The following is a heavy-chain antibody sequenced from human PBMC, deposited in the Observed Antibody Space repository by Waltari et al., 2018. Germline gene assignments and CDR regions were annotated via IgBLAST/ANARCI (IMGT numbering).Heavy chain of an antibody. CDR1: GFTFSSYE. Sequence: EVQLVESGGGLVQPGGSLRLSCAASGFTFSSYEMNWVRQAPGKGLEWVSYISSSGSTIYYADSVKGRFTISRDNAKNSLYLQMNSLRAEDTAVYYCARKNYRPGIAAAGFGGFDYWGKGTTVTISS. CDR2: ISSSGSTI. D-gene: IGHD6-13*01. J-gene: IGHJ6*04. V-gene: IGHV3-48*03. CDR3: ARKNYRPGIAAAGFGGFDY.